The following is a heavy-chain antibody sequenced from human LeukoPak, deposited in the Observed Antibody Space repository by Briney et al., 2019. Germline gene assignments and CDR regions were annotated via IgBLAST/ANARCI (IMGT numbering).Heavy chain of an antibody. CDR1: GYTFTGYY. CDR2: INPNSGGT. CDR3: ARESYSSSWPMYYYYMDV. V-gene: IGHV1-2*02. J-gene: IGHJ6*03. Sequence: ASVKVSCKASGYTFTGYYMHWVRQAPGQGLEWMGWINPNSGGTNYAQKFQGRVTMTRDTSISTAYMELSRLRSDDTAVYYCARESYSSSWPMYYYYMDVWGEGTTVTVSS. D-gene: IGHD6-13*01.